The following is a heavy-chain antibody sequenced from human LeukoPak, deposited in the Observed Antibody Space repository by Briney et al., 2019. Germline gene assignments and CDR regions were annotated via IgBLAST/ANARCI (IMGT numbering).Heavy chain of an antibody. Sequence: GGSLRLSCAASGFTFSSYAMSWDRQAPGKGLEWVSAISGSGGSTYYADSVKGRFTISRDNSKNTLYLQMNSLRAEDTAVYYCAKQYCSSTSCYNSAGDYWGQGTLVTVSS. J-gene: IGHJ4*02. D-gene: IGHD2-2*02. CDR2: ISGSGGST. CDR1: GFTFSSYA. CDR3: AKQYCSSTSCYNSAGDY. V-gene: IGHV3-23*01.